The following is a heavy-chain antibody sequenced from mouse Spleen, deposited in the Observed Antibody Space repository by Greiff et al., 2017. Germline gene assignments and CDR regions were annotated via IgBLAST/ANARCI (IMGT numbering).Heavy chain of an antibody. CDR2: INPYNGDT. J-gene: IGHJ4*01. D-gene: IGHD1-1*01. V-gene: IGHV1-20*01. Sequence: EVQLQQSGPELVKPGDSVKISCKASGYSFTGYFMNWVMQSHGKSLEWIGRINPYNGDTFYNQKFKGKATLTVDKSSSTAHMELRSLTSEDSAVYYCARRIITTVVATRAMDYWGQGTSVTVSS. CDR1: GYSFTGYF. CDR3: ARRIITTVVATRAMDY.